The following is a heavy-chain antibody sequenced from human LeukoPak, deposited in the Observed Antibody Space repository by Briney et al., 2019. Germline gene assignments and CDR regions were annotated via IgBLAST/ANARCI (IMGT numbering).Heavy chain of an antibody. CDR3: ARAGYSSSWAYYYYGMDV. V-gene: IGHV4-39*07. CDR1: GDSMSSRDYF. Sequence: PSETLSLTCVVSGDSMSSRDYFWGWIRQPPGRGLEWIGSISNSGSTNYNPSLKSRVAISVDTSKNQFSLRLSSVTAADTALYYCARAGYSSSWAYYYYGMDVWGQGTTVTVSS. D-gene: IGHD6-13*01. CDR2: ISNSGST. J-gene: IGHJ6*02.